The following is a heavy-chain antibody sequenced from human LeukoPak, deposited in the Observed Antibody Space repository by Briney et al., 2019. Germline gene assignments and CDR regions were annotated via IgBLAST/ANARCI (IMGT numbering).Heavy chain of an antibody. CDR1: GGSLSSYY. Sequence: SETLSLTCTVSGGSLSSYYWSWIRQPPGKGLEWIAHISDIGSINYNPSLKSRVTISLDTSKNQFSLKLSSVTAADTAVYYCAGHHPRNTVDFWGQGTLVTVSS. CDR3: AGHHPRNTVDF. D-gene: IGHD2/OR15-2a*01. V-gene: IGHV4-59*08. CDR2: ISDIGSI. J-gene: IGHJ4*02.